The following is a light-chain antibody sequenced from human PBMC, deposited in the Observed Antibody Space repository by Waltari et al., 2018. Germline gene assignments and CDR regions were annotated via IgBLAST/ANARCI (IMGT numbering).Light chain of an antibody. J-gene: IGKJ1*01. V-gene: IGKV3-20*01. CDR1: QGVSRA. CDR2: GAS. CDR3: QHYLRLPVT. Sequence: EIALTQSPPTLSLSVGERSTVSCRPSQGVSRALAWYQQKPGQAPRLLIYGASTRATGIPETFSGSGSGTDVSLTISRLEPDDFAVYYCQHYLRLPVTFGQGTTVEI.